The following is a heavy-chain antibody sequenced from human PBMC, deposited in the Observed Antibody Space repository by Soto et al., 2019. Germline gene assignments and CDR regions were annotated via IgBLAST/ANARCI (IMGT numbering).Heavy chain of an antibody. V-gene: IGHV1-3*01. J-gene: IGHJ4*02. CDR1: GYTFTSYA. D-gene: IGHD3-22*01. CDR2: INAGNGNT. Sequence: ASVKVSCKASGYTFTSYAMHWVRQAPGQRLEWMGWINAGNGNTKYSQKFQGRVTITRDTSASTACMELSSLRSEDTAVYYCARDLGLLTLVFDYWGQGTLVTVSS. CDR3: ARDLGLLTLVFDY.